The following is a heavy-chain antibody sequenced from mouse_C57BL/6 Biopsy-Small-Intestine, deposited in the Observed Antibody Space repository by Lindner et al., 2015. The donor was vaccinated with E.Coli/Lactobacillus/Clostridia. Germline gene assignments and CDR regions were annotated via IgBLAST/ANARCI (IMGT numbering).Heavy chain of an antibody. CDR2: INTITGNP. D-gene: IGHD2-5*01. J-gene: IGHJ2*03. CDR1: GYTFTSYA. Sequence: VKVSCKASGYTFTSYAISWVRQAPGQGLEWMGWINTITGNPTYAQGFTGRFVFSLDTSVSTAYLEISSLEAEDTAVYYCARDEMYHDSNSFYYLYYFQYWGQGTRVTVSS. V-gene: IGHV9-3*01. CDR3: ARDEMYHDSNSFYYLYYFQY.